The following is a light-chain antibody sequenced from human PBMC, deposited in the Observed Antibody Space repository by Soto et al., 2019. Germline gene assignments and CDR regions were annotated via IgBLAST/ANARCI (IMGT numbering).Light chain of an antibody. CDR1: QSISSY. Sequence: DIQMTQSPSSLSASVGDRVTITCRASQSISSYLNWYQQKPGKAPNLLIYAASSLQSGVPSRFSGSGSGTDFTLTISSLQPEDFAVYYCQQYNDWPTFGQGTKVDI. CDR2: AAS. CDR3: QQYNDWPT. V-gene: IGKV1-39*01. J-gene: IGKJ1*01.